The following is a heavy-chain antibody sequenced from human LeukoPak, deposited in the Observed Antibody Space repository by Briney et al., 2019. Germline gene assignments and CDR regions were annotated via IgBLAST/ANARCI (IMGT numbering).Heavy chain of an antibody. CDR2: ISGSGGST. Sequence: GGSLRLSCAASGFRFSTYDMSWVRQAPGKGLEWVSAISGSGGSTYYADSVKGRFTISRDNSKNTLYLQMNSLRAEDTAVYYCAKAVARYYFDYWGQGTLVTVSS. D-gene: IGHD6-19*01. J-gene: IGHJ4*02. CDR3: AKAVARYYFDY. V-gene: IGHV3-23*01. CDR1: GFRFSTYD.